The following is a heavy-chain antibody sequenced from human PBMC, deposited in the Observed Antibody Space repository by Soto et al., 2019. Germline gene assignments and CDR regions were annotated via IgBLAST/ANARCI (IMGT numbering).Heavy chain of an antibody. CDR2: ISSSSSYI. CDR3: AREGHLWYSCSPTPDY. D-gene: IGHD6-13*01. V-gene: IGHV3-21*01. CDR1: GFTFSSYS. Sequence: GSLRLSCAASGFTFSSYSMNWVRQAPGNGLEWVSSISSSSSYIYYADSVKGRFTISRDNAKNSLYLQMNSLRAEDTAVYYCAREGHLWYSCSPTPDYWGQGTVVTVSS. J-gene: IGHJ4*02.